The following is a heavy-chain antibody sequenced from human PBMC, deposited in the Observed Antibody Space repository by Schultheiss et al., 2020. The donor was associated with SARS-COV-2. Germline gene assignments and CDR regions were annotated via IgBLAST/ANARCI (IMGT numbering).Heavy chain of an antibody. CDR2: ISSSGSTI. CDR3: ARGLGYGPYYFDY. Sequence: GGSLRLSCAASGFTFSSYAMSWVRQAPGKGLEWVSYISSSGSTIYYADSVKGRFTISRDNAKNSLYLQMNSLRDEDTAVYYCARGLGYGPYYFDYWGQGTLVTVSS. V-gene: IGHV3-48*02. CDR1: GFTFSSYA. D-gene: IGHD3-16*01. J-gene: IGHJ4*02.